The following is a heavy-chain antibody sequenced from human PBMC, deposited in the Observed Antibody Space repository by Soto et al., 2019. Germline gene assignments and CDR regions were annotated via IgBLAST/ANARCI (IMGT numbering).Heavy chain of an antibody. CDR1: GFTFSGYT. Sequence: GGSLRLSCAASGFTFSGYTMNWVRQAPGKGLEWVSSITSGSSYIYYADSVKGRFTISRDNAKNSLYLQINSLSAEDTAVYYCARSSFDYWGQGTLVTVSS. J-gene: IGHJ4*02. CDR3: ARSSFDY. V-gene: IGHV3-21*01. CDR2: ITSGSSYI.